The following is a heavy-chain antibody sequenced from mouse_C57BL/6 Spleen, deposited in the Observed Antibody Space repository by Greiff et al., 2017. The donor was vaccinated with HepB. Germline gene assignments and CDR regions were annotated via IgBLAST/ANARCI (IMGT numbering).Heavy chain of an antibody. J-gene: IGHJ2*01. D-gene: IGHD5-1*01. CDR2: IDPENGDT. Sequence: EVQLQQSGAELVRPGASVKLSCTASGFNIKDDYMHWVKQRPEQGLEWIGWIDPENGDTEYASKFQGKATITADTCSNTAYLQLSSLTSEDTAVYYCTTRSNYFDYWGQGTTLTVSS. CDR1: GFNIKDDY. V-gene: IGHV14-4*01. CDR3: TTRSNYFDY.